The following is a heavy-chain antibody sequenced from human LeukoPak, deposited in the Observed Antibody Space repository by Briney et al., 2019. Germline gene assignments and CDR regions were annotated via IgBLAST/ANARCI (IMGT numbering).Heavy chain of an antibody. V-gene: IGHV4-4*07. D-gene: IGHD6-13*01. CDR3: ARISSSNWYNERGAFDV. J-gene: IGHJ3*01. CDR1: GDSISYFY. CDR2: ISGSGST. Sequence: SETLSLTCSVSGDSISYFYWSWIRQAAGKGLEWIGRISGSGSTDYNASLKSRVTMSVDTSKNQLSLKVISVTAADTAVYYCARISSSNWYNERGAFDVWGQGTMVTVSS.